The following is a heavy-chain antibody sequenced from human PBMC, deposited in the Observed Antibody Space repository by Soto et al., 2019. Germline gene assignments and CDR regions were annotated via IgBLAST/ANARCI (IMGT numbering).Heavy chain of an antibody. J-gene: IGHJ6*02. CDR1: GFTFSSYG. V-gene: IGHV3-33*01. Sequence: GGSLRLSCAASGFTFSSYGMHWVRQAPGKGLEWVAVIWYDGSNKYYADSVKGRFTISRDNSKNTLYLQMNSLRAEDTAVYYCARDHGGSPYYDYYGMDVWGQGTTVTVSS. CDR2: IWYDGSNK. D-gene: IGHD2-15*01. CDR3: ARDHGGSPYYDYYGMDV.